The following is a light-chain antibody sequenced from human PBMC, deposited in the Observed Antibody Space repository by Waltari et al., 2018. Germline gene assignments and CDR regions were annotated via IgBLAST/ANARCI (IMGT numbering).Light chain of an antibody. CDR3: QSVDSTDSYPV. CDR1: ALADAY. CDR2: KDN. Sequence: SNELTQPPSVSVFPGQTARITCSAAALADAYAYWYQQKPGQAPVMIIYKDNERPSGIPDRFSGSSSGTTVTLTISAVQAEDEADYFCQSVDSTDSYPVFGGGTKLTVL. V-gene: IGLV3-25*03. J-gene: IGLJ2*01.